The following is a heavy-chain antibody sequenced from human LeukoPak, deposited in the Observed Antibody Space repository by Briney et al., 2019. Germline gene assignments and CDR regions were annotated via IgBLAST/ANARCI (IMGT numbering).Heavy chain of an antibody. Sequence: SETLSLTCTVSGGSISSYYWSWIRQPPGKGLEWIGYIYYSGSTNYNPSLKSRVTISVDTSKNQFSLKLSSVTAADTAVYYCATGGAGYYYGSGSNGYAFDIWGQGTMVTVSS. CDR2: IYYSGST. V-gene: IGHV4-59*08. CDR3: ATGGAGYYYGSGSNGYAFDI. CDR1: GGSISSYY. J-gene: IGHJ3*02. D-gene: IGHD3-10*01.